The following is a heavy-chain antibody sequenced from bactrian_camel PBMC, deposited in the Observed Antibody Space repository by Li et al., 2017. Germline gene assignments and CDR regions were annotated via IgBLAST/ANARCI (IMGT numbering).Heavy chain of an antibody. CDR3: AASGLYSCGGNWRFVTPGQFNG. V-gene: IGHV3S55*01. J-gene: IGHJ4*01. Sequence: VQLVESGGGSVQAGGSLRLSCTASGFIFDDSDVGWYRQAPGNECELVSTIRSGGRTYYAGSVKGRFTISRDTAKNTVFLQMDSLKPEDTAMYYCAASGLYSCGGNWRFVTPGQFNGWGQGTQVTVS. D-gene: IGHD8*01. CDR1: GFIFDDSD. CDR2: IRSGGRT.